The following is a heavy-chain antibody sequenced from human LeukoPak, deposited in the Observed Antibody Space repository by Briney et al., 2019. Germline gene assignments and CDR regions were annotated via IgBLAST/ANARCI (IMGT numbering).Heavy chain of an antibody. CDR3: ARDADWSPFY. Sequence: GGSLGLSCAASGFTFSSYSLHWVRQAPGKGLEWVAHVASDGSYKWYADSVRGRFTISRDNSKNTLFLQMNSLGAEDTGVYYCARDADWSPFYWGQGTLVTVSS. J-gene: IGHJ4*02. CDR1: GFTFSSYS. V-gene: IGHV3-30*04. CDR2: VASDGSYK. D-gene: IGHD3/OR15-3a*01.